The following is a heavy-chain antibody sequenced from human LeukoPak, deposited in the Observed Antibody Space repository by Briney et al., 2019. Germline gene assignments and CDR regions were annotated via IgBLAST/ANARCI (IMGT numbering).Heavy chain of an antibody. Sequence: SETLSLTCTVSGGSIRGYYWTWIRQPPGKGLEWIGYIHTSEGTKYNPSLKSRVTVSADTSNNQVSLKASSVTAADTAVYYCARHFRTSTGTYFFDYWGQGTLVTVSS. CDR1: GGSIRGYY. CDR2: IHTSEGT. D-gene: IGHD1/OR15-1a*01. V-gene: IGHV4-4*09. J-gene: IGHJ4*02. CDR3: ARHFRTSTGTYFFDY.